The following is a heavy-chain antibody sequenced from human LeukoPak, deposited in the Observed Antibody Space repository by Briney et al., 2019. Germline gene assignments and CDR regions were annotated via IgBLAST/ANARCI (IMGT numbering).Heavy chain of an antibody. Sequence: GGSLRLSCAASGFTFSSYGMHWVRQAPGKGLEWVAVISYDGSNKYYADSVKGRFTISRDNAKNSLYLQMNSLRAEDTAVYYCARENYASGSYGDYWGQGTLVTVSS. D-gene: IGHD3-10*01. CDR1: GFTFSSYG. CDR2: ISYDGSNK. CDR3: ARENYASGSYGDY. J-gene: IGHJ4*02. V-gene: IGHV3-30*03.